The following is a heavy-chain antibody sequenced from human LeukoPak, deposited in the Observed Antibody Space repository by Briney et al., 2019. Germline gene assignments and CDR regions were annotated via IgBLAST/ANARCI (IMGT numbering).Heavy chain of an antibody. CDR2: INPTGGST. CDR1: GYTFTSYY. D-gene: IGHD1-26*01. CDR3: ARDNSVGDNAWWFDP. Sequence: ASVKVSCKASGYTFTSYYMHWMRHAPGQGLEWMGLINPTGGSTGYAQKFQGRVTMTRDMSTSTDYMELSSLRSEDTAIYYCARDNSVGDNAWWFDPWGQGTLVTVSS. J-gene: IGHJ5*02. V-gene: IGHV1-46*01.